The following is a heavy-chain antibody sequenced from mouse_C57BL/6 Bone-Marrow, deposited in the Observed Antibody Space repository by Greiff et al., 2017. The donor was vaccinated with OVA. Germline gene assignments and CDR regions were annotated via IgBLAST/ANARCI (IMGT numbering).Heavy chain of an antibody. Sequence: EVKLMESGGDLVKPGGSLKLSCAASGFTFSSYGMSWVRQTPDKRLEWVATISSGGSYTYYPDSVKGRFTISRDNAKNTLYLQMSSLKSEDTAMYYCARRGLLRRAYWGQGTLVTVSA. D-gene: IGHD2-3*01. CDR3: ARRGLLRRAY. CDR1: GFTFSSYG. J-gene: IGHJ3*01. V-gene: IGHV5-6*01. CDR2: ISSGGSYT.